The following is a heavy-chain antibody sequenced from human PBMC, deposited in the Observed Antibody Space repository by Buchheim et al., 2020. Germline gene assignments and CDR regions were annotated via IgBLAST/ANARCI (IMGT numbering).Heavy chain of an antibody. Sequence: EVQLVESGGGLVKPGGSLRLSCAASGFTFSSYSMNWVRQAPGKGLEWVSSISSSSSYIYYADSVKGRFTISRDNAKNSLYLQMNSLRAEDTAVYYCARAESSDFWSGYYSVLGAGANFDYWGQGTL. D-gene: IGHD3-3*01. J-gene: IGHJ4*02. CDR3: ARAESSDFWSGYYSVLGAGANFDY. CDR1: GFTFSSYS. V-gene: IGHV3-21*01. CDR2: ISSSSSYI.